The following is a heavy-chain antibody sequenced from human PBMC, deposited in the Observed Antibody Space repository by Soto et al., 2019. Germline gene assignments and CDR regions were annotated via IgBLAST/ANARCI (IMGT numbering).Heavy chain of an antibody. Sequence: SETLSLTCAVSGSSINSSYYWGWIRQPPAKGLEWIGSTSHSGSTYYNPSLKSRVTISLDTSKNQSSLKLSSVTAADPAVYYCARVLNSKLDYWGQGTLVNVSS. CDR2: TSHSGST. V-gene: IGHV4-38-2*01. CDR1: GSSINSSYY. J-gene: IGHJ4*02. CDR3: ARVLNSKLDY. D-gene: IGHD1-20*01.